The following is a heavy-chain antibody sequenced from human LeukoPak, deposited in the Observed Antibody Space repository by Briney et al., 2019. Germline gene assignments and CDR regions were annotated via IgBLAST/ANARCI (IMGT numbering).Heavy chain of an antibody. CDR3: ARDQPSIVGARVDP. D-gene: IGHD1-26*01. J-gene: IGHJ5*02. Sequence: SVKVSCKASGYTFTSYGISWVRQAPGQGLEWMVRIIPILGIANYAQKFQGRVTITADKSTSTAYMELSSLRSEDTAVYYCARDQPSIVGARVDPWGQGTLVTVSS. CDR1: GYTFTSYG. V-gene: IGHV1-69*04. CDR2: IIPILGIA.